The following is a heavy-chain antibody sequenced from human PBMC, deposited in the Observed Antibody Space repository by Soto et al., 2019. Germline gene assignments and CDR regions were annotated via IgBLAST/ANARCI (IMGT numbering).Heavy chain of an antibody. CDR1: GYTFYSHS. J-gene: IGHJ6*02. CDR2: ISADNGNT. D-gene: IGHD1-1*01. CDR3: ARCIQQDDYYGMDF. Sequence: QAQLVQSGAEVKKPGASVKVSCKASGYTFYSHSISWVRQAPGQGLEWMGRISADNGNTKYAQKFRGRVTMTTDTSTSTVYMGLRNLRSDDTAVYYCARCIQQDDYYGMDFWGQGTTVTVSS. V-gene: IGHV1-18*01.